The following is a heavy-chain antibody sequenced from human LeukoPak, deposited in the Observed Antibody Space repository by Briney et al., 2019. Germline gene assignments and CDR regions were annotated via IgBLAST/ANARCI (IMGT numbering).Heavy chain of an antibody. D-gene: IGHD1-1*01. CDR3: ARGNAHAFDI. J-gene: IGHJ3*02. CDR2: ISSSGSTI. V-gene: IGHV3-11*04. Sequence: AGGSLRLSCAASGFTFSDYYMSWIRQAPGKGLEWVSYISSSGSTIYYADSVKGRFTVSRDNAENTLFLQMNSLRADDTAVYFCARGNAHAFDIWGQGTMVTVSS. CDR1: GFTFSDYY.